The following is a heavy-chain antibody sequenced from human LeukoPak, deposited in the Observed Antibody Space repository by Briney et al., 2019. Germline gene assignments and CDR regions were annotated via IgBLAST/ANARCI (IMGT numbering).Heavy chain of an antibody. CDR1: EFVFSTYY. D-gene: IGHD3-22*01. CDR3: VRSAFHAGSGNYYDY. Sequence: GGSLRLSCAASEFVFSTYYMHWVRQAPGKGLEWVSSIRGESDYIYYRDSVKGRFTISRDNAKNSLYLQMNRLRVEDTAVYYCVRSAFHAGSGNYYDYWGQGTLVTVSS. CDR2: IRGESDYI. V-gene: IGHV3-21*06. J-gene: IGHJ4*02.